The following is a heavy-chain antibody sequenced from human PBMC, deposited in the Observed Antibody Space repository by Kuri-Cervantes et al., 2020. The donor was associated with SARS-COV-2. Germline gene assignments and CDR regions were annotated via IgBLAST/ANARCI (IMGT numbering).Heavy chain of an antibody. J-gene: IGHJ5*02. CDR1: RGSIDRSPYY. Sequence: ETLSLTCTVSRGSIDRSPYYWGWIRQPPGKGLEWIGSILYNGNTHYKASLNSRVTISVDTSKNQFSLRLTSVTAADTAVYYCARHQLVIPAADPYNYFDPWGQGTLVTVSS. D-gene: IGHD2-2*01. CDR2: ILYNGNT. CDR3: ARHQLVIPAADPYNYFDP. V-gene: IGHV4-39*01.